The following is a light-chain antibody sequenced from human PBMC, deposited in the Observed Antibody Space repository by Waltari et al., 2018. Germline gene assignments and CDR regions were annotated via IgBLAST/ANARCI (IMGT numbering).Light chain of an antibody. J-gene: IGLJ1*01. CDR3: CSYTGSSTSYG. CDR2: EAT. Sequence: QSALSQPASVSGSPGQSLTITCTGASTDLASYNLVAWYQHHPNRAPKLIIYEATQRPAGISHRFSGAKSGATASLGISGLQADDEADYYCCSYTGSSTSYGCGGGTKVTVL. CDR1: STDLASYNL. V-gene: IGLV2-23*01.